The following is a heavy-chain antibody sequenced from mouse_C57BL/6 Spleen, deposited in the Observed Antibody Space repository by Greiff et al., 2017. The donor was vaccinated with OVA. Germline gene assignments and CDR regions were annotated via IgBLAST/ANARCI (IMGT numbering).Heavy chain of an antibody. CDR1: GYTFTRYG. CDR3: ANDYGSRWYFDV. J-gene: IGHJ1*03. D-gene: IGHD1-2*01. Sequence: QVQLQQSGAELARPGASVQLSCKASGYTFTRYGISWVKQRTGQGLEWIGEIYPRSGNTYYNVKFKGKATLTADKSSSTAYMELRSLTAEDSAVYCCANDYGSRWYFDVWGTGTTVTVSS. CDR2: IYPRSGNT. V-gene: IGHV1-81*01.